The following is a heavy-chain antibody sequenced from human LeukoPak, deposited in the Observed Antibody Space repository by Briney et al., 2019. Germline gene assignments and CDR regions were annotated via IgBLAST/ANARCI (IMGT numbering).Heavy chain of an antibody. CDR3: ARERPGAGYFDL. CDR1: GDSITSGY. D-gene: IGHD6-13*01. Sequence: SETLSLTCNVSGDSITSGYWNWIRQPPGKELEWIGCAYYTGNINYSPSLRSRVTMSIDTSKNHFSLNLISVTAADTAVYYCARERPGAGYFDLWGRGTPVTVSS. V-gene: IGHV4-59*01. CDR2: AYYTGNI. J-gene: IGHJ2*01.